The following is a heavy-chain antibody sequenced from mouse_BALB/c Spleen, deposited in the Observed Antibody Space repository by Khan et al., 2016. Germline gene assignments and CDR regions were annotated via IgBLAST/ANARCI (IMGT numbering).Heavy chain of an antibody. CDR3: AREGNYFDY. CDR2: IYPGNGDT. J-gene: IGHJ2*01. V-gene: IGHV1-12*01. CDR1: AFTFTSYN. D-gene: IGHD2-14*01. Sequence: QVQLQQPGAELVKPGASVKMSCKASAFTFTSYNMHWVKQTPGQGLEWIGAIYPGNGDTSYNQKFKGKATLTADKSSSTAYMQLSSLTSEDSAVYYGAREGNYFDYWGQGTTLTVSS.